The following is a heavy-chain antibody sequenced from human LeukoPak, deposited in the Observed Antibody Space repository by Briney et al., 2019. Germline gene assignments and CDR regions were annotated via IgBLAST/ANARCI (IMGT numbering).Heavy chain of an antibody. V-gene: IGHV3-23*01. CDR3: AKQLGYCSDGSCYFPY. CDR1: GFTFSSSA. D-gene: IGHD2-15*01. CDR2: ISNNGGYT. J-gene: IGHJ4*02. Sequence: QPGGSLRLSCAASGFTFSSSAMSWVRQAPGKGLEWVSAISNNGGYTYYADSVQGRFTISRDNSKSTLCLQMNSLRAEDTAVYYCAKQLGYCSDGSCYFPYWGQGTLVTASS.